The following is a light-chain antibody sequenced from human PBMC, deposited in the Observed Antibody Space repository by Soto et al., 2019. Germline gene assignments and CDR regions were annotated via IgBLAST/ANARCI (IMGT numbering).Light chain of an antibody. V-gene: IGLV2-14*03. CDR2: DVT. CDR3: NSYTSSSTYV. CDR1: SSDVGGYDY. Sequence: QSALTQPASVSGSPGQSITISCTGTSSDVGGYDYVCWYQQHPGKAPKLMIYDVTNRPSGVSNRFSGSKSGNTASLTISGLQAEDEADYYCNSYTSSSTYVFGTGTKLTVL. J-gene: IGLJ1*01.